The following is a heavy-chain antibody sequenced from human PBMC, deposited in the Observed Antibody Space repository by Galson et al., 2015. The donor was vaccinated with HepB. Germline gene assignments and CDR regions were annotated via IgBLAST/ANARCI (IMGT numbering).Heavy chain of an antibody. V-gene: IGHV1-69*06. CDR1: GGTFSSYA. CDR3: EARVVPAAAYYYYGMDV. D-gene: IGHD2-2*01. J-gene: IGHJ6*02. Sequence: SCKASGGTFSSYAISWARQAPGQGLEWMGGIIPIFGTANYAQKFQGRVTMTEDTSTDTAYMELSSLRSEDTAVYYCEARVVPAAAYYYYGMDVWGQGTTVTVSS. CDR2: IIPIFGTA.